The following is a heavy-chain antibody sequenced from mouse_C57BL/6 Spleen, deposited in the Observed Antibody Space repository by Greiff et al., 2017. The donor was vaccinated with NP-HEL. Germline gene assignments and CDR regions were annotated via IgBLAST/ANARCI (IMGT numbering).Heavy chain of an antibody. D-gene: IGHD1-1*01. CDR3: ARLGYGSSSYFDY. V-gene: IGHV1-82*01. CDR1: GYAFSSSW. Sequence: QVQLQQSGPELVKPGASVKISCKASGYAFSSSWMNWVKQRPGKGLEWIGRIYPGDGDTNYNGKFKGKATLTADKSSSTAYMQLSSLTSEDSAVYFCARLGYGSSSYFDYWGQGTTLTVSS. CDR2: IYPGDGDT. J-gene: IGHJ2*01.